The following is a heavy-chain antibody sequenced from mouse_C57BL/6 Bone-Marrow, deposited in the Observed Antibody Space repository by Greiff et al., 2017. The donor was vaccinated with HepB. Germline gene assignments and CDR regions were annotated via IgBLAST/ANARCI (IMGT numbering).Heavy chain of an antibody. CDR3: ARPYTWFAY. J-gene: IGHJ3*01. Sequence: QVQLQQPGAELVRPGTSVKLSCKASGYTFTSYWMHWVKQRPGQGLEWIGVIDPSDSYTNYNQKFKGKATLTVDTSSITAYMQLSSLTSEDSAVYYCARPYTWFAYWGQGTLVTVSA. V-gene: IGHV1-59*01. CDR2: IDPSDSYT. D-gene: IGHD2-12*01. CDR1: GYTFTSYW.